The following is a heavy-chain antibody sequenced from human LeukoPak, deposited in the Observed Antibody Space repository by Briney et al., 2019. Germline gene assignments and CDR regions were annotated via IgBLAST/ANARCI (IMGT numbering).Heavy chain of an antibody. J-gene: IGHJ6*02. CDR2: IIPIFGTA. D-gene: IGHD3-3*01. V-gene: IGHV1-69*13. Sequence: ASVKVSCKASGGTFSSYAISWVRQAPGQGLEWMGGIIPIFGTANYAQKFQGRVTITADESTSTANMELSSLRSEDTAVYYCASSGGSGYPWNVWGQGTTVTVSS. CDR3: ASSGGSGYPWNV. CDR1: GGTFSSYA.